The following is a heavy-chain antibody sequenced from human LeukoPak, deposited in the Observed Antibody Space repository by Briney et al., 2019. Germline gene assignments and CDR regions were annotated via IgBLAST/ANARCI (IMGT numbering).Heavy chain of an antibody. Sequence: QPGGSLRLSCAASGFTFSSYGMHWVRQAPGKGLEWVAVIWYDGSNKYYADSVKGRFTISRDNSKNTLYLQMNSLRAEDTAVYYCARSSGSSSWYSPLYYYYYGMDVWGQGTTVTVSS. CDR2: IWYDGSNK. CDR1: GFTFSSYG. D-gene: IGHD6-13*01. CDR3: ARSSGSSSWYSPLYYYYYGMDV. V-gene: IGHV3-33*01. J-gene: IGHJ6*02.